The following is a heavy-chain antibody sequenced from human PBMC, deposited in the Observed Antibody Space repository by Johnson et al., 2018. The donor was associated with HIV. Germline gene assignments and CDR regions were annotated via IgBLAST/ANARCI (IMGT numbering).Heavy chain of an antibody. J-gene: IGHJ3*02. CDR2: IRYDGSNK. CDR1: GFTVSSNY. CDR3: TTAASSSWYGEDAFDI. V-gene: IGHV3-7*03. D-gene: IGHD6-13*01. Sequence: VQLVESGGGLIQPGGSLRLSCAASGFTVSSNYMSWVRQAPGKGLEWVAFIRYDGSNKYYVDSVKGRFTISRDNAKNSLYLQMNSLKTEDTAVYYCTTAASSSWYGEDAFDIWGQGTMVTVSS.